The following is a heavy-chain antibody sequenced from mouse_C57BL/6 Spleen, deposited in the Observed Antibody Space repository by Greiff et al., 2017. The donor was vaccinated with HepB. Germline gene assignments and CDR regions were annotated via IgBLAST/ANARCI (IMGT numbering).Heavy chain of an antibody. CDR1: GYSITSGYY. J-gene: IGHJ1*03. Sequence: ESGPGLVKPSQSLSLTCSVTGYSITSGYYWNWIRQFPGNKLEWMGYISYDGSNNYNPSLKNRISITRDTSKNQFFLKLNSVTTEDTATFYCARVPGVPWYFDVWGTGTTVTVSS. D-gene: IGHD4-1*01. CDR3: ARVPGVPWYFDV. V-gene: IGHV3-6*01. CDR2: ISYDGSN.